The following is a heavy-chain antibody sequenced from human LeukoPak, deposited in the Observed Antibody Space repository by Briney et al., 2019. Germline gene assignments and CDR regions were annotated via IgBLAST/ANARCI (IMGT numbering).Heavy chain of an antibody. CDR2: ISSSGSTI. D-gene: IGHD2-15*01. CDR1: GFTFSDYY. Sequence: PGGSLRLSCAASGFTFSDYYMSWIRQAPGKGLEWVSYISSSGSTIYYADSVKGRFTISRDNAKNSLYLQMNSLRAEDTAVYYRASSDPFLTTPQNWGQGTLVTVSS. J-gene: IGHJ4*02. V-gene: IGHV3-11*01. CDR3: ASSDPFLTTPQN.